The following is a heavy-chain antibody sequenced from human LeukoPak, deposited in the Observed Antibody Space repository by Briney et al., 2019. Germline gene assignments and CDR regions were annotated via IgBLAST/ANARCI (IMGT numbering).Heavy chain of an antibody. Sequence: ASETLSLTCTVSGGSISSYYWSWIRQPPGKGLEWMGYIYYSGSTNYNPSLKSRVTISVDTSKNQFSLKLSSVTAADTAVYYCARLEVATLRAFDIWGQGTMVTVSS. J-gene: IGHJ3*02. D-gene: IGHD5-12*01. CDR1: GGSISSYY. CDR3: ARLEVATLRAFDI. CDR2: IYYSGST. V-gene: IGHV4-59*08.